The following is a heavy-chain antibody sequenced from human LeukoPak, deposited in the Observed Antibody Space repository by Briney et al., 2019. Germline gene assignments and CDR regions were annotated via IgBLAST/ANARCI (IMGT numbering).Heavy chain of an antibody. J-gene: IGHJ4*02. D-gene: IGHD1-26*01. CDR1: GFTFSSYA. Sequence: DPGGSLRLSCAASGFTFSSYAMSWVRQAPGKGLEWVSAISGSGGSTYYADSVKGRFTISRDNSKNTLYLQMNSLRAEDTAVYYCAIDQAGGSYWGTYFEYWGQGTLVTVSS. CDR2: ISGSGGST. V-gene: IGHV3-23*01. CDR3: AIDQAGGSYWGTYFEY.